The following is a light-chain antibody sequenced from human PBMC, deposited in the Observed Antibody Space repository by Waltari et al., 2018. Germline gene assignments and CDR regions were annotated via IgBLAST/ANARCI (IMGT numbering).Light chain of an antibody. J-gene: IGLJ3*02. CDR3: QAWGTGIV. V-gene: IGLV4-69*01. Sequence: QLVLTQSPSASASLGASVKFTCTLSSGHTNYAVAWHQQLPGKGPRFLMKINSDGSHNQGDGIPERFSGSSSGAGRFLTISSLQSEDEADYYCQAWGTGIVFGGGTKLTVL. CDR2: INSDGSH. CDR1: SGHTNYA.